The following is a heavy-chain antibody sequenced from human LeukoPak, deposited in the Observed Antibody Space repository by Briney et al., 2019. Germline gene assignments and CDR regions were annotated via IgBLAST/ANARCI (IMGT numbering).Heavy chain of an antibody. V-gene: IGHV1-2*02. CDR3: ARDPDGAAAGNNWLDP. J-gene: IGHJ5*02. D-gene: IGHD6-13*01. Sequence: ASVKVSCKASGYTFTGYYMHWVRQAPGQGLEWMGWINPNSGGTNYAQKFQGRVTMTRDTSISTAYMELSRLRSDDTAVYYCARDPDGAAAGNNWLDPWGQGTLVTVSS. CDR2: INPNSGGT. CDR1: GYTFTGYY.